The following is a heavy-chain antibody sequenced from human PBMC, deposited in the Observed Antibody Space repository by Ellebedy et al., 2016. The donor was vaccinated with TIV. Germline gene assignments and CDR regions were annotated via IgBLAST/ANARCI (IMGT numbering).Heavy chain of an antibody. V-gene: IGHV3-33*01. CDR3: ARHYGDYGKDH. CDR2: IWYDGSNK. J-gene: IGHJ4*02. Sequence: GGSLRLSXAASGFTFSSYGMHWVRQAPGKGLEWVAVIWYDGSNKYYADSVKGRFTISRDNSKNTLYLQMNSLRAEDTAVYYCARHYGDYGKDHWGQGTLVTVFS. CDR1: GFTFSSYG. D-gene: IGHD4-17*01.